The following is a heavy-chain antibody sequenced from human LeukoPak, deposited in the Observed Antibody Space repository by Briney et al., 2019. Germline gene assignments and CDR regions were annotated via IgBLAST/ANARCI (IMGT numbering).Heavy chain of an antibody. CDR2: ISWNSGSV. V-gene: IGHV3-9*01. CDR1: GFTFDDYA. CDR3: LRDLNWSLDQ. J-gene: IGHJ4*02. Sequence: GESLRLSCAAFGFTFDDYAIHWVRQAPGKGLEWVSGISWNSGSVDYADSVKGRFTISRDNAKNSLYLQMNSLRAEDTAVYYCLRDLNWSLDQWGQGTLVTVSS. D-gene: IGHD1-20*01.